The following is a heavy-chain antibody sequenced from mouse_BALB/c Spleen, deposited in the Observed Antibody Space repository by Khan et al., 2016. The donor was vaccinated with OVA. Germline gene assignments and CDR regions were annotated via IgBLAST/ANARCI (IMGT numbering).Heavy chain of an antibody. D-gene: IGHD2-2*01. Sequence: QVQLQQSGPELVRPGVSVKISCKGSGYTFTDYAMHWVKQSHAKSLEWIGVISTYSGNTNYNQKFKGRATMTVDKSSSTASMDLARLTSEDAAIYYCARPWLRRGAWFAYWGQGTLVTVSA. V-gene: IGHV1S137*01. CDR1: GYTFTDYA. J-gene: IGHJ3*01. CDR3: ARPWLRRGAWFAY. CDR2: ISTYSGNT.